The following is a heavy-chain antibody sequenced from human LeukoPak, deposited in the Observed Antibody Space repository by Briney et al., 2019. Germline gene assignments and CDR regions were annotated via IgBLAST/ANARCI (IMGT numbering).Heavy chain of an antibody. CDR1: GGTFSSYA. V-gene: IGHV1-69*05. J-gene: IGHJ4*02. CDR3: ATMGGNFPRYYFDC. CDR2: IIPIFGTT. Sequence: ASVKVSCKASGGTFSSYAISWVRQAPGQGLEWMGRIIPIFGTTNYAQKFQGRVTITTDESTSTAYMELSSLRSEDTAVYYCATMGGNFPRYYFDCWGQGTLVTLSS. D-gene: IGHD4-23*01.